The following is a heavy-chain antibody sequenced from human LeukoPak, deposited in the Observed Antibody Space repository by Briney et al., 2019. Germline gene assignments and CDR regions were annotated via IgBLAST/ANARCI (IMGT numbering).Heavy chain of an antibody. CDR2: VYYIGIT. CDR1: GGSISSTIYY. D-gene: IGHD3-3*01. V-gene: IGHV4-39*07. J-gene: IGHJ4*02. Sequence: SETLSLTCTVSGGSISSTIYYWGWIRQPPGKGLEWIGNVYYIGITYYNPSLKSRVTISVDTSKNQFSLKLSSVTAADTAVYYCAASDYDFWSGYYTPLGYWGQGTLVTVSS. CDR3: AASDYDFWSGYYTPLGY.